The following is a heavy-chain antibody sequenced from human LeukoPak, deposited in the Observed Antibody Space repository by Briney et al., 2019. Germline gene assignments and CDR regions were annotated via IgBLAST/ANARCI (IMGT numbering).Heavy chain of an antibody. D-gene: IGHD6-19*01. CDR3: ARDRGAVAGNNWFDP. CDR2: ISAYNGNT. V-gene: IGHV1-18*01. J-gene: IGHJ5*02. Sequence: ASVKVSCKASGYTFTSYGISWVRQAPGQGLEWMGWISAYNGNTNYAQKLQGRVTMTTDTSTSTAYMELTILRSDDTRVYYCARDRGAVAGNNWFDPWGQGTLVTVSS. CDR1: GYTFTSYG.